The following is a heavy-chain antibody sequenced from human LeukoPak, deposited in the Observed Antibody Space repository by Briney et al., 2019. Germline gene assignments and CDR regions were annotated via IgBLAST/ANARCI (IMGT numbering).Heavy chain of an antibody. CDR1: GFTFSNYG. D-gene: IGHD3-10*01. CDR2: ISYDGSHK. Sequence: GGSLRLSCAASGFTFSNYGLHWVRQAPGKGLEWVALISYDGSHKDYPDSVRGRFTISRDNSENTLYLEMNSLRPEDTAVYYCVKDSSSTWFGGDSDWGQGTLVTVST. J-gene: IGHJ4*02. CDR3: VKDSSSTWFGGDSD. V-gene: IGHV3-30*18.